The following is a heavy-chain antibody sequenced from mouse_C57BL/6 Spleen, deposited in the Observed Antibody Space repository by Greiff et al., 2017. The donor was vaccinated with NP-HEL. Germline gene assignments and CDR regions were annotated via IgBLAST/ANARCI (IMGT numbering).Heavy chain of an antibody. CDR1: GFTFSDYG. CDR2: ISSGSSTI. Sequence: EVHLVESGGGLVKPGGSLKLSCAASGFTFSDYGMHWVRQAPEQGLEWVAYISSGSSTIYYADTVKGRFTISRDNAKNTLFLQMSSLGSEDTAMYYCARRPFGYWGQGTLVTVSA. J-gene: IGHJ3*01. V-gene: IGHV5-17*01. CDR3: ARRPFGY.